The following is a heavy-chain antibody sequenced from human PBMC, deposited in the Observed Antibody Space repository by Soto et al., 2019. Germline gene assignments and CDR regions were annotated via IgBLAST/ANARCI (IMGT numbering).Heavy chain of an antibody. J-gene: IGHJ6*02. CDR3: ARDQPDTAMVKFFYYYGMDV. V-gene: IGHV3-23*01. Sequence: EVQLLESGGGLVQPGDSLRLSCVASGFTFNRYGMSWARQAPGKGLEWVSAIRSSGGSTFYGDSVKGRFTISRDNSKNTLYLQMNSLRAEDTAVYYCARDQPDTAMVKFFYYYGMDVWGQGTTVTVSS. CDR2: IRSSGGST. CDR1: GFTFNRYG. D-gene: IGHD5-18*01.